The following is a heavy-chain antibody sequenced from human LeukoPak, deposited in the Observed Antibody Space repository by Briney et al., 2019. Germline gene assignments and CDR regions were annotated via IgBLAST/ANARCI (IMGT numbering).Heavy chain of an antibody. D-gene: IGHD4-17*01. J-gene: IGHJ6*03. CDR1: GFTFSNAW. CDR3: TTDPGYGDYSYYYYYYMDV. Sequence: PGGSLRLSCAASGFTFSNAWMSWVRQAPGKGLEWVGCIKSKTDDGTTDYAAPVKGRFTISRDDSKNTLYLQMNSLKTEDTAVYYCTTDPGYGDYSYYYYYYMDVWGKGTTVTISS. V-gene: IGHV3-15*01. CDR2: IKSKTDDGTT.